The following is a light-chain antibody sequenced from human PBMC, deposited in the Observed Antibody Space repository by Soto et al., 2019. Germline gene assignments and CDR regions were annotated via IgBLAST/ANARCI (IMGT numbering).Light chain of an antibody. CDR2: GNT. Sequence: QSALTQPPSVSGAPGQRVTISCTGSSSNIGAGYDVHWYQHLPGTAPKLLIYGNTNRPSGVPDRFSGSKSGTSASLAITGLQPEDEADYYCQSYDNSLSGSYVFGTGTKRTVL. V-gene: IGLV1-40*01. CDR3: QSYDNSLSGSYV. J-gene: IGLJ1*01. CDR1: SSNIGAGYD.